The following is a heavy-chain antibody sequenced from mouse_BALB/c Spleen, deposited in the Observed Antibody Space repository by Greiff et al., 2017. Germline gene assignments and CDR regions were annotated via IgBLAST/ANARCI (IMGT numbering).Heavy chain of an antibody. CDR3: ARSYYRYDYAMDY. Sequence: EVKLQESGPSLVKPSQTLSLTCSVTGDSITSGYWNWIRKFPGNKLEYMGYISYSGSTYYNPSLKSRISITRDTSKNQYYLQLNSVTTEDTATYYCARSYYRYDYAMDYWGQGTSVTGSS. CDR2: ISYSGST. D-gene: IGHD2-14*01. CDR1: GDSITSGY. V-gene: IGHV3-8*02. J-gene: IGHJ4*01.